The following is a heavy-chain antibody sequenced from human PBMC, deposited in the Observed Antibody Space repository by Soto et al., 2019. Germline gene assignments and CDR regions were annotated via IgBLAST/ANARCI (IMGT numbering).Heavy chain of an antibody. J-gene: IGHJ4*03. Sequence: EVRLLESGGNLVQPGGSLRLSCAGSGFTCSSNAMSWVRQAPGKGLEWVSSVSGDGYASDYADSVKGRFTVSRHNSKNTLYLQMNSLRAEDTAVYYCAKRHYFGSGSFALATWGQGTLVTVSS. D-gene: IGHD3-10*01. CDR1: GFTCSSNA. CDR2: VSGDGYAS. V-gene: IGHV3-23*01. CDR3: AKRHYFGSGSFALAT.